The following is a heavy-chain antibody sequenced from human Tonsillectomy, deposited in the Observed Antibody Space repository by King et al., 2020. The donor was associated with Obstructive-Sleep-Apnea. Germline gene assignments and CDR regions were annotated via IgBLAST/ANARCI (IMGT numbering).Heavy chain of an antibody. J-gene: IGHJ4*02. V-gene: IGHV3-23*04. D-gene: IGHD3-3*01. CDR2: ISGSGGST. CDR1: GFTFSNYA. CDR3: AKVSYYDFWSGYPCSFDY. Sequence: VQLVESGGGLVQPGGSPRLSCAASGFTFSNYAMSWVRQAPGKGLEWFSAISGSGGSTYYADSVKDRFTISRDNSKNTLSLQMNNVRAEDTALYYCAKVSYYDFWSGYPCSFDYWGQGTLVTVSS.